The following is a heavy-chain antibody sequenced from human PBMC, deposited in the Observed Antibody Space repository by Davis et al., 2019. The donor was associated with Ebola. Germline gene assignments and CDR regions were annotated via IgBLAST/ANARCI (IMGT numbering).Heavy chain of an antibody. J-gene: IGHJ3*01. CDR3: VRPVGNHYDVNHYPGVAFDL. D-gene: IGHD3-22*01. CDR1: GFTFSNFD. Sequence: PGGSLRLSCAASGFTFSNFDMNWVRQAPGKGLEWVSWINTGSGTTYYADSVEGRFTISRDNAKQSLYLEMANLRAEDTAVYYCVRPVGNHYDVNHYPGVAFDLWGQGTMVSVSS. V-gene: IGHV3-21*01. CDR2: INTGSGTT.